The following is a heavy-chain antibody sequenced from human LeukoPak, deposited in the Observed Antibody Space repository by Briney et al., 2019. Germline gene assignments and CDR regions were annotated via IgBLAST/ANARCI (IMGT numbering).Heavy chain of an antibody. Sequence: GGSLRLSCAASGFXFSSYGMHWVRQAPGQGLEWVAVIWNDGSNKYYVDSVKGRFTISRDNSKNTLYLQMNSLRTEDTAVYYCARDYCSSTSCLFDYWGQGTLVTVSS. J-gene: IGHJ4*02. CDR3: ARDYCSSTSCLFDY. CDR2: IWNDGSNK. V-gene: IGHV3-33*01. D-gene: IGHD2-2*01. CDR1: GFXFSSYG.